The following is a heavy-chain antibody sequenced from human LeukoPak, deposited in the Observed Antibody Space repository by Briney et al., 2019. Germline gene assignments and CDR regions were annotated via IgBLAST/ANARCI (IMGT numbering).Heavy chain of an antibody. Sequence: PSETLSLTCAVYGGSFSGYYWSWIRQPPGKGLEWIGEINHSGSTNYNPSLKSRVTISVDTSKNQFSLKLSSVTAADTAVYYCAREDCTNGVCYVGYWGQGTLVTVSS. D-gene: IGHD2-8*01. V-gene: IGHV4-34*01. CDR2: INHSGST. CDR1: GGSFSGYY. CDR3: AREDCTNGVCYVGY. J-gene: IGHJ4*02.